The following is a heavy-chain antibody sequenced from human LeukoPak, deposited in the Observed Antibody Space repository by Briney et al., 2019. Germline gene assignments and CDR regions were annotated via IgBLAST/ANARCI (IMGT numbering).Heavy chain of an antibody. V-gene: IGHV4-59*01. J-gene: IGHJ4*02. D-gene: IGHD3-16*01. CDR2: IYYSGST. CDR3: AGRLMGLYYFDY. CDR1: GGSISSYY. Sequence: SETLSLTCTVSGGSISSYYWSWIRQPPGKGLEWIGYIYYSGSTNYNPSLKSRVTISVDTSKNQFSLKLSSVTAADTAVYYCAGRLMGLYYFDYWGQGTLVTVSS.